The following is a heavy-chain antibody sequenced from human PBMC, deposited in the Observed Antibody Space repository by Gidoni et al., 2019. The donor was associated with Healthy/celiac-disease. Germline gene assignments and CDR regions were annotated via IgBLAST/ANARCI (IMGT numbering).Heavy chain of an antibody. CDR1: GGPISSSNW. CDR3: ARRTRGYSGYD. Sequence: QVQLQESGPGLVKPSGTLSLTCAVAGGPISSSNWWSWVRQPPGKGLELIGEIYHSGRTNYNPSLKSRVPISVDKSKNQFSLKLSSVTAADTAVYYCARRTRGYSGYDWGQGTLVTVSS. D-gene: IGHD5-12*01. J-gene: IGHJ4*02. V-gene: IGHV4-4*02. CDR2: IYHSGRT.